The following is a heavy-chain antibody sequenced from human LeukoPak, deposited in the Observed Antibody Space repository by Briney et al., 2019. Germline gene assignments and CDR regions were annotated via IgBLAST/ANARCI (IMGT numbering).Heavy chain of an antibody. CDR3: AREAQYDFWSGYYCFDY. Sequence: PSETLSLTCTVSGGSVSSGSYYWSWIRQPPGKGLEWIGYIYYSGSTNYNPSLKSRVTISVDTSKNQLSLKLSSVTAADTAVYYCAREAQYDFWSGYYCFDYWGQGTLVTVSS. D-gene: IGHD3-3*01. J-gene: IGHJ4*02. V-gene: IGHV4-61*01. CDR2: IYYSGST. CDR1: GGSVSSGSYY.